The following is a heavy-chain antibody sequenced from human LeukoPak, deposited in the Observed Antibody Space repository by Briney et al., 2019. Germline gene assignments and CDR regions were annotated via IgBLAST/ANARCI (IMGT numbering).Heavy chain of an antibody. D-gene: IGHD2-8*01. CDR1: GYTFTGYY. Sequence: ASVNVSCKASGYTFTGYYMHWVRQAPGQGLEWMGWINPNSGGTNYAQTFQGRVTMTRDTSISTAYMELSRLRSDDTAVYYCARGFLGYCTNGVCPNWFDPWGQGTLVTVSS. V-gene: IGHV1-2*02. CDR2: INPNSGGT. CDR3: ARGFLGYCTNGVCPNWFDP. J-gene: IGHJ5*02.